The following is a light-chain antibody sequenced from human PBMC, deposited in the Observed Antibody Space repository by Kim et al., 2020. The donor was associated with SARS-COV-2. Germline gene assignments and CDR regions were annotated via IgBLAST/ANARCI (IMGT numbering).Light chain of an antibody. Sequence: VAAGQPANIACSGDKLGDKYVCWYQQKPGQSPALVIYQDSKRPSGIPERFSGSNSGNTATLTISGTQATDEADYYCQAWDSSTAVFGAGTKVTVL. CDR1: KLGDKY. CDR3: QAWDSSTAV. J-gene: IGLJ1*01. CDR2: QDS. V-gene: IGLV3-1*01.